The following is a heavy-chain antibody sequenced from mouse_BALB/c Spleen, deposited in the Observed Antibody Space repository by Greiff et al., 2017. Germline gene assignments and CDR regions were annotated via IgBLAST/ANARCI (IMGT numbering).Heavy chain of an antibody. CDR3: ARHVDGNSYYYAMDY. D-gene: IGHD2-1*01. Sequence: EVQLMESGGDLVKPGGSLKLSCAASGFTFSSYGMSWVRQTPDKRLEWVGTISSGGSYTYYPDSVKGRFTISRDNAKNTLYLQMSSLKSEDTAMYYCARHVDGNSYYYAMDYWGQGTSVTVSS. CDR1: GFTFSSYG. J-gene: IGHJ4*01. V-gene: IGHV5-6*01. CDR2: ISSGGSYT.